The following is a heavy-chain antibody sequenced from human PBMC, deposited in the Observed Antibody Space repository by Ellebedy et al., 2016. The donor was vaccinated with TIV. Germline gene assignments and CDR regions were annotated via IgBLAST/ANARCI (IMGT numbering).Heavy chain of an antibody. CDR1: GGSISSYY. D-gene: IGHD3-16*01. J-gene: IGHJ3*02. CDR2: IYYSGST. Sequence: SETLSLTCTVSGGSISSYYWSWIRQPPGKGLEWIGYIYYSGSTYYNPYLTSRVTISVDTSENQFSLKLSSVTAADTAVYYCASLALGVNAFDIWGQGTMVTVSS. V-gene: IGHV4-59*06. CDR3: ASLALGVNAFDI.